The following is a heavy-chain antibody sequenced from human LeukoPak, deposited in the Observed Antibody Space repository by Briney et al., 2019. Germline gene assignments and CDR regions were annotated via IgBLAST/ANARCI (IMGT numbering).Heavy chain of an antibody. V-gene: IGHV3-23*01. CDR3: ARGGSYLSAFDI. Sequence: PGGSLRLSCAASGFTFNNYAMSWVRQAPGKGLEWVSSISGTGDGRNYADSVKGRFTISRDNSRSTLYLQMNSLRAEDTAVYYCARGGSYLSAFDIWGQGTMVTVSS. CDR2: ISGTGDGR. CDR1: GFTFNNYA. D-gene: IGHD1-26*01. J-gene: IGHJ3*02.